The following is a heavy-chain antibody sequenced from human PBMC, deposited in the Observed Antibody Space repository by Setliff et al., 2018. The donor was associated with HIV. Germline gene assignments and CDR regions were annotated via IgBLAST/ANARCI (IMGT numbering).Heavy chain of an antibody. D-gene: IGHD1-26*01. CDR3: ARDKSGIVREVWLDP. V-gene: IGHV1-8*01. CDR1: GYTFTNYD. Sequence: ASVKVSCKASGYTFTNYDINWVRQAPGHGLEWVGWMSPKSGYTDYAQKFQGRVTMTRNTSINTVYMELSSLKSEDTAVYYCARDKSGIVREVWLDPWGQGTLVTVSS. CDR2: MSPKSGYT. J-gene: IGHJ5*02.